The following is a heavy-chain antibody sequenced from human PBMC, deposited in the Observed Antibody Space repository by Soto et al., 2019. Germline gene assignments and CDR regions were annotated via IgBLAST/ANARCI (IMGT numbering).Heavy chain of an antibody. J-gene: IGHJ6*02. CDR3: ASDSGAEYSSSEEYLYYSDGMDV. CDR2: IIPIFGTA. V-gene: IGHV1-69*05. D-gene: IGHD6-6*01. Sequence: QVQLLQSGAEVKKPGSSVKVSCKASGGTFSSYAISWVRQAPVQGLEWMGGIIPIFGTANYAQKFQGRVTITTDESTRTDYRELITLRSEDTALYYCASDSGAEYSSSEEYLYYSDGMDVWGQGTTVTVSS. CDR1: GGTFSSYA.